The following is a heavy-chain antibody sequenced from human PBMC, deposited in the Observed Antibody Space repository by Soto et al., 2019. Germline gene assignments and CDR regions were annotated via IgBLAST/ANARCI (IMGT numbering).Heavy chain of an antibody. CDR3: VTAAPLEYSSSPEGFYYYYYGMDV. Sequence: SETLSLTCTVSGGSISSSSYYWGWIRQPPGKGLEWIGSIYYSGSTYYNPSLKSRVTISVDTSKNQFSLKLSSVTAADTAVYYCVTAAPLEYSSSPEGFYYYYYGMDVWGQGTTVT. J-gene: IGHJ6*02. D-gene: IGHD6-6*01. CDR1: GGSISSSSYY. CDR2: IYYSGST. V-gene: IGHV4-39*01.